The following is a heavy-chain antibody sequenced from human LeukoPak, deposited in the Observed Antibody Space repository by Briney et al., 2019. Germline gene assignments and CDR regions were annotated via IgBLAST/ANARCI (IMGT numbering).Heavy chain of an antibody. D-gene: IGHD3-22*01. Sequence: PSETLSLTCGVSGGSITNTNYWTWVRQPPGKGLEWIGEVNLQGSTNYNPSLMGRVAIAVDTSENHISLQLTSVTAADTAVYYCARDTYYYDSSGYLRSLNYGMDVWGQGTTVTVSS. CDR2: VNLQGST. V-gene: IGHV4-4*02. CDR1: GGSITNTNY. J-gene: IGHJ6*02. CDR3: ARDTYYYDSSGYLRSLNYGMDV.